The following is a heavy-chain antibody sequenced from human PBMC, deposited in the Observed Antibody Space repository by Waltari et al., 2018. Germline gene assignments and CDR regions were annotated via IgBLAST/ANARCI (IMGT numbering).Heavy chain of an antibody. CDR2: IHVNGNT. J-gene: IGHJ4*02. CDR1: GGSISSATYY. CDR3: ARDSYYYDGSGYPAR. Sequence: QVQLQESGPGLVKPSQTLSLSCTVSGGSISSATYYWSWIRQPAGKGREWIGRIHVNGNTNYNPSLISRVTISVDTSRNQFFLTVNSVTAADTAVYYCARDSYYYDGSGYPARWGQGTRVTVSS. V-gene: IGHV4-61*02. D-gene: IGHD3-22*01.